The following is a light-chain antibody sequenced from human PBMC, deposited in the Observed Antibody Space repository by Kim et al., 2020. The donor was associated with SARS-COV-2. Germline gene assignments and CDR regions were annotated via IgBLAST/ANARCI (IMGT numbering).Light chain of an antibody. V-gene: IGLV3-1*01. J-gene: IGLJ1*01. CDR2: QDS. CDR3: QAWASSTDSV. Sequence: SYELTQPPSVSVSPGQTASITCSGDKLGDKYACWYQQKPGQSPVLVIYQDSKRPSGIPERFSGSHSGNTATLTISGTQAMDEADYYCQAWASSTDSVFGT. CDR1: KLGDKY.